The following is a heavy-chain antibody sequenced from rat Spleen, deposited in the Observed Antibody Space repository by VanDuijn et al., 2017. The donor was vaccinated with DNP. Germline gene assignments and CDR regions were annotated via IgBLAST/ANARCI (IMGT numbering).Heavy chain of an antibody. V-gene: IGHV2-32*01. J-gene: IGHJ4*01. CDR2: MWSDGDT. Sequence: QVQLKESGPGLVQPSQTLSLTCTVSGFSLTSYHVHWVRQPPGKGLEWMGVMWSDGDTSYNSALKSRLSISKDTSKSQVFLKMNSLQTEDTASYYCAGSTRDYYNGTYYYAYVMDAWGQGASVTVSS. D-gene: IGHD1-12*02. CDR3: AGSTRDYYNGTYYYAYVMDA. CDR1: GFSLTSYH.